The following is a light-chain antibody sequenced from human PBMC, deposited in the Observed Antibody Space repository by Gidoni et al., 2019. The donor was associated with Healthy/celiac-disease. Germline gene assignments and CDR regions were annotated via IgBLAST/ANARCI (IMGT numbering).Light chain of an antibody. CDR2: GAS. Sequence: DIVMTQSPATLSVSPGERATLSCRASQSVSSNLAWYQQKPGQAPRLLIYGASTRATGIPARFSGSGSGTEFTLTISSLQSEDFAVYYCQQYNNWPPLTFXGXTKVGIK. V-gene: IGKV3-15*01. CDR3: QQYNNWPPLT. J-gene: IGKJ4*01. CDR1: QSVSSN.